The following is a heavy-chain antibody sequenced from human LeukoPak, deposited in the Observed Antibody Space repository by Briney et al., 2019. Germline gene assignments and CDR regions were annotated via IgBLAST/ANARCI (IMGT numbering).Heavy chain of an antibody. D-gene: IGHD3-16*01. Sequence: GSLRLSCAASGFTFSSYAMSWVRQAPGKGLEWVSGISGSDGSTNYADSVKGRFTISRDNAKNSLYLQMNSLRAEDTAVYYCARGVTGGVISYYYYMDVWGKGTTVTTSS. J-gene: IGHJ6*03. CDR1: GFTFSSYA. CDR3: ARGVTGGVISYYYYMDV. V-gene: IGHV3-23*01. CDR2: ISGSDGST.